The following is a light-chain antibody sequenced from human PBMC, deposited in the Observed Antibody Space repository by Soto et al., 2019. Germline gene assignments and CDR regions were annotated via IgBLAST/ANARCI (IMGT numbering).Light chain of an antibody. Sequence: EIVLTQSPGTLSLSPGERATLSCRASQSVSSSYLAWYQQKPGQAPRLLIYGASSRATGIPDRFSGSGSGTDFTLTISRLEPEDFATYYCQQSASTPLTFGGGTKVEIK. J-gene: IGKJ4*01. CDR2: GAS. V-gene: IGKV3-20*01. CDR1: QSVSSSY. CDR3: QQSASTPLT.